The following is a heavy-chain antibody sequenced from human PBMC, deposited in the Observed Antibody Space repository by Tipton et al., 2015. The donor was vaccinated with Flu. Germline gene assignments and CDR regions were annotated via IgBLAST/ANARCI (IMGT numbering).Heavy chain of an antibody. Sequence: LRLSCAVYGGSFSDHYWTWIRQPPGKGLEWIGEINHAGATNCNPSLKSRVTISTDTSKNQFSLKVTPLTAADTAVYYCARGSGYANAYLDSWGRGTLVTVSS. D-gene: IGHD5-12*01. CDR2: INHAGAT. J-gene: IGHJ4*02. CDR1: GGSFSDHY. CDR3: ARGSGYANAYLDS. V-gene: IGHV4-34*01.